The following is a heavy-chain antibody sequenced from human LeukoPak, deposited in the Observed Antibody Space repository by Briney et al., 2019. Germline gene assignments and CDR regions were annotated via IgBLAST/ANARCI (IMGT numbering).Heavy chain of an antibody. D-gene: IGHD2-8*01. CDR3: ARHVLTVYAKGEDNWFDP. J-gene: IGHJ5*02. Sequence: PSETLSLTCTVSGGSTSSSSFYWGWIRQPPGKGLECIGRISYSGRTYYNPSLQSRVTISVDTSKNQFSLELRSVTAADTAVYYCARHVLTVYAKGEDNWFDPWGQGTLVTVSS. CDR1: GGSTSSSSFY. CDR2: ISYSGRT. V-gene: IGHV4-39*01.